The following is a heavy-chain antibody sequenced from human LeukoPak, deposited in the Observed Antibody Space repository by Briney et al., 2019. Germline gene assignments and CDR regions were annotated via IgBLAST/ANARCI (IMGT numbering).Heavy chain of an antibody. CDR3: ARQYDFWSAGWFDP. J-gene: IGHJ5*02. D-gene: IGHD3-3*01. V-gene: IGHV5-51*01. CDR1: GYIFTNYW. CDR2: IYPGDSDT. Sequence: GEPLKISCKGSGYIFTNYWIGWVRQMPGKGLEWMGIIYPGDSDTRYSPSFQGQVTISADKSISTAYLQWSSLKASDTAMYYCARQYDFWSAGWFDPWGQGTLVTVSS.